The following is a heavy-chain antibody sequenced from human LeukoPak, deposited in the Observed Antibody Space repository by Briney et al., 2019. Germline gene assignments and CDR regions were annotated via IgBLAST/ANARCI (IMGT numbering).Heavy chain of an antibody. CDR3: ARGYNDFWSGYIDY. D-gene: IGHD3-3*01. J-gene: IGHJ4*02. CDR2: IQYDGSNK. Sequence: PGGSLRLSCAASGFSFSNYGIHWVRQAPGKGLEWVAFIQYDGSNKFYSDSVKGGFNISRDNSKKTLYLKMNSLRAEDTAVYYCARGYNDFWSGYIDYWGQGTLVTVSS. CDR1: GFSFSNYG. V-gene: IGHV3-30*02.